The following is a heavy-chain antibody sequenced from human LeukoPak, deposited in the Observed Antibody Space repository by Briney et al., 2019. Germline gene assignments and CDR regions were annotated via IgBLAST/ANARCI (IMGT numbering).Heavy chain of an antibody. CDR1: GGSISSYY. CDR2: VHDSGNT. D-gene: IGHD3-10*01. V-gene: IGHV4-59*01. J-gene: IGHJ3*02. CDR3: ASFMWFGESMWVEHHAFNI. Sequence: PSETLSLTCTVSGGSISSYYWSWIRQPPGKGLEWIGCVHDSGNTKSNPSLSSRVSMSLDTSKNQVSLKLSSVTTADTAVYYCASFMWFGESMWVEHHAFNIWGQGTRVIVSS.